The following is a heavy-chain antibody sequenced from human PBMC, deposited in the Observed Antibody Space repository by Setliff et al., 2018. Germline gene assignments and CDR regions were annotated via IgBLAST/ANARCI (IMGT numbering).Heavy chain of an antibody. CDR3: ARTGTYRYFDS. V-gene: IGHV4-39*01. Sequence: PSETLSLTCKVSGDSMNSGAYYWGWIRQPPGKGLEWIGRIHYRGTTYSNVSLASRLTISVDTSKNQFSLKLTSVTAADTAVYYCARTGTYRYFDSWGQGTRVTGSS. CDR2: IHYRGTT. CDR1: GDSMNSGAYY. J-gene: IGHJ4*02. D-gene: IGHD1-1*01.